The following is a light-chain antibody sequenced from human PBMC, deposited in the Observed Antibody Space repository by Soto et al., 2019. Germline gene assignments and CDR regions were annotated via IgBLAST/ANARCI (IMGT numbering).Light chain of an antibody. Sequence: QSVLTQPPSASGTPGQRVTISCSGSSSNIGSNTVNWYQQLPGTAPKLLIYSNNQRPSGVPDRFSGSKSGTSASLAISGLQSEDEADYYCAAWDASLNGFYVFGTGTKVTFL. CDR2: SNN. J-gene: IGLJ1*01. CDR1: SSNIGSNT. CDR3: AAWDASLNGFYV. V-gene: IGLV1-44*01.